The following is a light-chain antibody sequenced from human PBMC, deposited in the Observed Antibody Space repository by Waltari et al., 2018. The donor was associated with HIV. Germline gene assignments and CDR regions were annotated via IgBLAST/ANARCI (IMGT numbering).Light chain of an antibody. CDR1: SSNIGSNT. V-gene: IGLV1-44*01. Sequence: QSVLTQPPSASGTPGQRVTISCSGSSSNIGSNTVNWYQQLPGTAPKLLILSNNQRPSGVPDRFAGSKAGTSVSLAISGLQSEDEADYYCAAWDDSLNGHWVFGGGTKLTVL. CDR3: AAWDDSLNGHWV. CDR2: SNN. J-gene: IGLJ3*02.